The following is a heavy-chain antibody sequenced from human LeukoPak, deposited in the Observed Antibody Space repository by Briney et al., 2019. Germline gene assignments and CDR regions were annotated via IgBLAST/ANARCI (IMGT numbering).Heavy chain of an antibody. V-gene: IGHV4-34*01. CDR1: GGSFSGYY. J-gene: IGHJ4*02. D-gene: IGHD6-19*01. CDR3: AVGWYAYNFDY. CDR2: INHSGST. Sequence: PSETLSLTCAVYGGSFSGYYWSWIRQPPGKGLEWIGEINHSGSTNYNPSLKSRVTISVDTSKNQFSLKLSSVTAADTAVYYCAVGWYAYNFDYWGQGTLVTVSS.